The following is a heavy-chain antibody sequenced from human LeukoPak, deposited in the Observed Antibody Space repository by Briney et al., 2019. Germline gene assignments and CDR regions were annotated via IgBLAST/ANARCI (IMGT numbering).Heavy chain of an antibody. CDR2: ISGYNGNT. CDR1: GYTFISYG. D-gene: IGHD1/OR15-1a*01. CDR3: ARGLGVVTSQSEQPKPMYLDL. Sequence: ASVKVSFKASGYTFISYGNRRVRQAPGQGLEWMGWISGYNGNTNYAQNLQGRVTMTTDTSTSTAYMELRSLSSDDSAVYYCARGLGVVTSQSEQPKPMYLDLWGRGTQVTVSS. J-gene: IGHJ2*01. V-gene: IGHV1-18*01.